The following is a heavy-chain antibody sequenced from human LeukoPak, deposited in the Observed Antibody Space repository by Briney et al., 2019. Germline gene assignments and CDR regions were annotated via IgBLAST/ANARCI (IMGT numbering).Heavy chain of an antibody. Sequence: SGTLSLTCAVSGGSISSSNWWSWVRQPPGKGLEWIGEIYHSGSTNYNPSLKSRVTISVDKSKNQFSLKLSSVTAADTAVYYCARVGQQLVNYFQHWGQGTLVTVSS. D-gene: IGHD6-13*01. CDR3: ARVGQQLVNYFQH. CDR2: IYHSGST. V-gene: IGHV4-4*02. J-gene: IGHJ1*01. CDR1: GGSISSSNW.